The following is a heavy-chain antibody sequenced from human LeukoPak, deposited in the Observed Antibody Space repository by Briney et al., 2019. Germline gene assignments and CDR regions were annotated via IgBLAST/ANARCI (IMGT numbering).Heavy chain of an antibody. J-gene: IGHJ4*02. V-gene: IGHV3-33*01. CDR2: IWYDGSNK. CDR1: GFTFSSYG. CDR3: ARDRDQYYDFWSGYYTFDY. Sequence: GGSLRLSCVASGFTFSSYGMHWVRQAPGKGLEWVAVIWYDGSNKYYADSVKGRFTISRDNSKNTLYLQMNSLRAEDTAVYYCARDRDQYYDFWSGYYTFDYWGQGTLVTVSS. D-gene: IGHD3-3*01.